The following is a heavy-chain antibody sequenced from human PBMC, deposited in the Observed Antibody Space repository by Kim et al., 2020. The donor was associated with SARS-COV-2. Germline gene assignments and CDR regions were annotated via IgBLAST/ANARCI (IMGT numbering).Heavy chain of an antibody. J-gene: IGHJ6*02. V-gene: IGHV4-59*08. CDR3: GGSRSGCLCRFFGRCV. D-gene: IGHD3-10*01. Sequence: SETLSLTCTVSGGSISTYYCRWFLQAPGKGLEWIGYISSSGTTNYYTPLLNRATILPDTTSNHHSFLLRSVTAADTAAFYCGGSRSGCLCRFFGRCVWG. CDR2: ISSSGTT. CDR1: GGSISTYY.